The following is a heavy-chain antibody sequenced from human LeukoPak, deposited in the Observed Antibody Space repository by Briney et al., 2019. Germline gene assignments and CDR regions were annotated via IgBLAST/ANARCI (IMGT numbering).Heavy chain of an antibody. V-gene: IGHV3-9*03. CDR1: GFTFDHYA. D-gene: IGHD3-22*01. J-gene: IGHJ4*02. CDR2: ISWNSGTV. Sequence: GRSLRLSCAASGFTFDHYAMHWVRQAPGKGLEWVSSISWNSGTVDYADSVKGRFTISRDNAKNSLYLQMNSLRTEDMAFYYCARYVWPYTYYYDTHPLGGGFDYWGQGTLVTVSS. CDR3: ARYVWPYTYYYDTHPLGGGFDY.